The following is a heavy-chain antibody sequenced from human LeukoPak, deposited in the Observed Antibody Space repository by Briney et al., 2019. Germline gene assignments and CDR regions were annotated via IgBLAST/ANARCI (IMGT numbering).Heavy chain of an antibody. CDR3: AKSIAVAGTWIDN. CDR2: IHRGGTT. Sequence: SETLSLTCTVSGDSINYASYWGWIRQTPGKGLEWIGSIHRGGTTYFNPSLKSRVTMSIDLSKNQFSHKLTSVAAADSAMYYCAKSIAVAGTWIDNWGQGTLVLASS. D-gene: IGHD6-19*01. J-gene: IGHJ4*02. CDR1: GDSINYASY. V-gene: IGHV4-38-2*02.